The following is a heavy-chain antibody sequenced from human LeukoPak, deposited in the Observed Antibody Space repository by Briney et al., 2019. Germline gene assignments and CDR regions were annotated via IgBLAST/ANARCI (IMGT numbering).Heavy chain of an antibody. V-gene: IGHV4-4*07. CDR1: GGSISSYY. J-gene: IGHJ4*02. CDR2: IYTSGST. D-gene: IGHD6-6*01. Sequence: SETLSLTCTVSGGSISSYYWSWIRQPAGKGLEWIGRIYTSGSTNYNPSLKSRVTISVDKSKNQFSLKLSSVTAADTAVYYCARDQGQLPNFDYWGQGTLVTVSP. CDR3: ARDQGQLPNFDY.